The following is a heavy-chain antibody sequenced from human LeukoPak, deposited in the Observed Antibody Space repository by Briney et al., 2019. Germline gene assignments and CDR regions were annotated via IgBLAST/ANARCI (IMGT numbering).Heavy chain of an antibody. CDR2: VSGGGNNM. CDR1: GFTFSSYA. V-gene: IGHV3-23*01. CDR3: AKVVTGGTYWGPFGY. J-gene: IGHJ4*02. D-gene: IGHD1-26*01. Sequence: GGSLRLSCAASGFTFSSYAMSWVRQAPGKGLEWVSVVSGGGNNMYYADSVKGRFTISRDNSKNTLYLQMNSLRVEDTAVYYCAKVVTGGTYWGPFGYWGQGTLVTVSS.